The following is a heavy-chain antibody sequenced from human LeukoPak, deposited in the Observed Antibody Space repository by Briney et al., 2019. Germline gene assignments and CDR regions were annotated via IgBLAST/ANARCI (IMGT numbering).Heavy chain of an antibody. CDR1: GYTFTSYD. V-gene: IGHV1-8*01. D-gene: IGHD3-3*01. CDR2: MNPNSGNT. Sequence: ASVKVSCKASGYTFTSYDINWVRQATGQGLEWMGWMNPNSGNTGYAQKFQGRVTMTRNTSISTAYMELSSLRYADMGVYYCARARKDFWGGYGDYYNAMDVWGQGTKVTVSS. J-gene: IGHJ6*02. CDR3: ARARKDFWGGYGDYYNAMDV.